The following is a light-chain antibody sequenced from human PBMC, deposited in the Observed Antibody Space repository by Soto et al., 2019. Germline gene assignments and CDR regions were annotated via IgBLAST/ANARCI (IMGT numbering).Light chain of an antibody. CDR1: QSISSW. Sequence: DIQMTQSPSTLSASVGDIVTITCRASQSISSWLAWYQQKPGKAPKLLIYDASSLESGVPSRFSGSGSGTECTLTISSLQPDDVATYYCQQYNSFIKTFGQGTKVDI. CDR2: DAS. CDR3: QQYNSFIKT. V-gene: IGKV1-5*01. J-gene: IGKJ1*01.